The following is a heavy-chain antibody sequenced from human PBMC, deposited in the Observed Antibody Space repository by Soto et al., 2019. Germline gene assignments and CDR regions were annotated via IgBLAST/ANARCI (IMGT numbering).Heavy chain of an antibody. CDR1: GGSISSGDYY. D-gene: IGHD5-18*01. CDR3: ARAIELWATSFDY. V-gene: IGHV4-30-4*01. CDR2: IYYSGST. J-gene: IGHJ4*02. Sequence: QVQLQESGPGLVKPSQTLSLTCTVSGGSISSGDYYWSWIRQPPGKGLEWIGYIYYSGSTYYNPSLKSRVTIAVDTSKNQFSLKLSSVTAADTAVYYCARAIELWATSFDYWGQGTLVTVSS.